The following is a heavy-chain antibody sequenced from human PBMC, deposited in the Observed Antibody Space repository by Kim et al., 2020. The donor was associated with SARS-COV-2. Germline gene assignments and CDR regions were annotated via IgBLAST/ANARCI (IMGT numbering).Heavy chain of an antibody. V-gene: IGHV3-48*03. CDR2: ISSRGMTT. D-gene: IGHD2-15*01. Sequence: GGSLRLSCAASGFTFSSYEMNWVRQAPGKGLEWVSYISSRGMTTYYADSVKGRFTISRDNAKNSVYLQMNSLRAEDTAVYYCARTGSGRGNYLDYWGQGVLVTVSS. CDR3: ARTGSGRGNYLDY. J-gene: IGHJ4*02. CDR1: GFTFSSYE.